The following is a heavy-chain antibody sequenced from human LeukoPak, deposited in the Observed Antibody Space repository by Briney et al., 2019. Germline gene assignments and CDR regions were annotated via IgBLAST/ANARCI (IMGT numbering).Heavy chain of an antibody. CDR2: IISDGSST. CDR1: GFTFSRHW. D-gene: IGHD3-10*01. J-gene: IGHJ4*02. V-gene: IGHV3-74*01. Sequence: GGSLRLSCAASGFTFSRHWMHWVRQAPGKGLVWVSRIISDGSSTSYADSVKGRVTISRDNAKNTLNLQMNSLRVEDTAVYYCARGHVPGSDRHWDYWGQGILVTVSS. CDR3: ARGHVPGSDRHWDY.